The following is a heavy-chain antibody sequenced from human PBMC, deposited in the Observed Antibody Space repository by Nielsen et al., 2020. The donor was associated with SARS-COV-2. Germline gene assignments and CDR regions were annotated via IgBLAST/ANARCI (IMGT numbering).Heavy chain of an antibody. D-gene: IGHD4-17*01. J-gene: IGHJ4*02. V-gene: IGHV3-48*03. CDR3: SRVGLTTAFYY. CDR2: GSSSGSTI. CDR1: GFTFSRYE. Sequence: GESQKISCAASGFTFSRYEMNWVRQAPGKGLEWVSYGSSSGSTIYYADSVTGRFTMSRDNAKNSLLLQMHRLRAEDTAVYYCSRVGLTTAFYYWGQVTLVTVSS.